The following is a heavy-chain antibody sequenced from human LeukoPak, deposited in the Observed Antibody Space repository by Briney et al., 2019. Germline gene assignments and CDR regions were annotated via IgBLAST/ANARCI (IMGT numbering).Heavy chain of an antibody. Sequence: PGGSLRLSCAASGFTFSDHYMSWIRQAPGKGLEWVSYISSSGNTIYYADSVKGRFTISRDNAKNSLYLQMNSLRAEDTAVYYCARDGYYDSSGYYLEGFDPWGQGTLVTVSS. CDR1: GFTFSDHY. V-gene: IGHV3-11*04. J-gene: IGHJ5*02. CDR3: ARDGYYDSSGYYLEGFDP. CDR2: ISSSGNTI. D-gene: IGHD3-22*01.